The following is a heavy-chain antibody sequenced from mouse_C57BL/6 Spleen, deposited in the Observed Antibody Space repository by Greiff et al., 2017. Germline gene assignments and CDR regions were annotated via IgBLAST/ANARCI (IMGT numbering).Heavy chain of an antibody. Sequence: QVQLQQPGAELVKPGASVKLSCKASGYTFTSYWMHWVKQRPGRGLEWIGRIDPNSGGTNYNEKFKSKATLTVDKPSSTAYMQLSSLTSEDSAVYDCACARSSMITAFFDYWGQGTTRTVSS. CDR2: IDPNSGGT. J-gene: IGHJ2*01. V-gene: IGHV1-72*01. CDR1: GYTFTSYW. D-gene: IGHD2-4*01. CDR3: ACARSSMITAFFDY.